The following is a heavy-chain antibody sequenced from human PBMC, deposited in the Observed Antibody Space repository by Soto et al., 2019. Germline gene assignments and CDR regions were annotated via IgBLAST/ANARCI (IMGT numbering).Heavy chain of an antibody. CDR3: ARSRYCYDSSGLDY. CDR2: IYYSGST. CDR1: GGSVSSGSYY. D-gene: IGHD3-22*01. J-gene: IGHJ4*02. V-gene: IGHV4-61*01. Sequence: SETLSLTCTVSGGSVSSGSYYWSWIRQPPGKGLEWIGYIYYSGSTNYNPSLKSRVTISVDTSKNQFSLKLSSVTAADTAVYYCARSRYCYDSSGLDYWGQGTLVTVSS.